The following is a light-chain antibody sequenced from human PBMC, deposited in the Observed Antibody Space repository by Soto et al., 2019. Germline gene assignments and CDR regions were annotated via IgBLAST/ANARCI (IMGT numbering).Light chain of an antibody. V-gene: IGLV2-14*01. Sequence: QAVLSQPGSVCGSPGQAIAISCTGTSSDVGNYIYVFWFQQHPGKAPKLIISEVSNRPSGVSSRFSGSKSGNTASLTISGLQAEEEAHYYCTSYTTSSNYVFGTGTKVTVL. J-gene: IGLJ1*01. CDR2: EVS. CDR3: TSYTTSSNYV. CDR1: SSDVGNYIY.